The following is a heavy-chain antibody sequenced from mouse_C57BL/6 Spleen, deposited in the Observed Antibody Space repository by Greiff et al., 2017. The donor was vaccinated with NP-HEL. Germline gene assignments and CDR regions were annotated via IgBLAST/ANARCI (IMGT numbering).Heavy chain of an antibody. Sequence: EVKVVESGGGLVQSGRSLRLSCATSGFTFSDFYMEWVRQAPGKGLEWIAASRNKANDYTTEYSASVKGRFIVSRDTSQSILYLQMNALRAEDTAIYYCARDAPDGYYGYWGQGTTLTVSS. CDR2: SRNKANDYTT. CDR3: ARDAPDGYYGY. D-gene: IGHD2-3*01. V-gene: IGHV7-1*01. CDR1: GFTFSDFY. J-gene: IGHJ2*01.